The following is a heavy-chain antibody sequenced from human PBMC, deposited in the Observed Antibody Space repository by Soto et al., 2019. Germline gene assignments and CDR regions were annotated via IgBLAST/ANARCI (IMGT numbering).Heavy chain of an antibody. CDR3: AKDTYTSGWYYLDY. CDR1: GFTFSSYA. V-gene: IGHV3-23*01. D-gene: IGHD6-19*01. CDR2: ISGSGERT. J-gene: IGHJ4*02. Sequence: EVQLLESGGGLVQPGGSLRLSCAASGFTFSSYAMSWVRQAPGKGLEWVSAISGSGERTYSVDSVKGRFTISIDNSKNTLYLQINSLRAEDTAVYYCAKDTYTSGWYYLDYWGQGTLVTVSS.